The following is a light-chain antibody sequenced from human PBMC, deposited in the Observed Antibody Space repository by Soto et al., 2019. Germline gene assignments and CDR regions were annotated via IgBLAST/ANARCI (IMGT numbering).Light chain of an antibody. CDR3: QQRGDTPPWT. V-gene: IGKV1-39*01. Sequence: DIQMTQSPSSLSASVGDRVIITCRASQSIRKYLNWYQHKPGKVPTLLIYDASSLQSGVPSRFSGSGSGTEFTLTITSLQPEDFATYYSQQRGDTPPWTFGQGTKVDIK. J-gene: IGKJ1*01. CDR1: QSIRKY. CDR2: DAS.